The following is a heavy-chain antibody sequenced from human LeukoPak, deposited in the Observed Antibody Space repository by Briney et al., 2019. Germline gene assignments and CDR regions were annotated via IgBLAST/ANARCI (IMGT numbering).Heavy chain of an antibody. CDR3: AREGQRTDAFDI. CDR2: IIPILGIA. CDR1: GGTFSSYA. J-gene: IGHJ3*02. V-gene: IGHV1-69*04. Sequence: SVKVSCKASGGTFSSYAISWVRQAPGQGLAWMGRIIPILGIANYAQKFQGRVTITADKSTSTAYMELSSLRSEDTAVYYCAREGQRTDAFDIWGQGTMVTVSS.